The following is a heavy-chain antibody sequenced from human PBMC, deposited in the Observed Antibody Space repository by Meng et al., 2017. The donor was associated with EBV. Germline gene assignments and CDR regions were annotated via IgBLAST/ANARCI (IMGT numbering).Heavy chain of an antibody. D-gene: IGHD5-24*01. CDR1: GGTFSSYA. CDR3: ARERPGGMATTPYFDY. CDR2: IIPILGIA. J-gene: IGHJ4*02. Sequence: QGQLGLSGAEVKKPGSSVKVSCKASGGTFSSYAISWVRQAPGQGLEWMGGIIPILGIANYAQKFQGRATITADKSTSTAYMELSSLRSEDTAVYYCARERPGGMATTPYFDYWGQGTLVTVSS. V-gene: IGHV1-69*10.